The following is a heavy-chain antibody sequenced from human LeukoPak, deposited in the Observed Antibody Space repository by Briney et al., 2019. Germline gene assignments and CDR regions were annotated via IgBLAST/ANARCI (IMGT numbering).Heavy chain of an antibody. CDR2: ISSSSSYI. V-gene: IGHV3-21*01. J-gene: IGHJ4*02. CDR3: ARDSITMVRGVSRY. D-gene: IGHD3-10*01. Sequence: PGGSLRLSCAASGFTFSSYSMNWVRQAPGKGLEWVSSISSSSSYIYYADSVKGRFTISRDNAKNSLYLQMNSLRAEDTAVYYCARDSITMVRGVSRYWGQGTLVTVSS. CDR1: GFTFSSYS.